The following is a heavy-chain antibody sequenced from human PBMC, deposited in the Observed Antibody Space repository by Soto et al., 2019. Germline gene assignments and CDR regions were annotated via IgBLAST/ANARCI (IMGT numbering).Heavy chain of an antibody. J-gene: IGHJ4*02. V-gene: IGHV3-74*01. CDR2: IHSDGSAT. CDR3: ARENSRSYHFDY. CDR1: GFTFSEYW. D-gene: IGHD6-6*01. Sequence: EVQLVESGGGLVQPGGSLRRSCGASGFTFSEYWMHWVRQAPGKGLVWVSRIHSDGSATNYADPVKGRFTISRDNAKNTLYLQMNSLRAEDTAVYYCARENSRSYHFDYWGQGILVTVSS.